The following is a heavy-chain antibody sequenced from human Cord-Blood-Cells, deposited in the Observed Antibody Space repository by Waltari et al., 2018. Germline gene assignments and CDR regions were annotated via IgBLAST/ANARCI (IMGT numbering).Heavy chain of an antibody. Sequence: EVQLVESGGGLVQPGGSLRLSCAASGFTFSSSWMSWVRQAPGKGREWVANIKQDGSEKYLVDSVKGRFTISRDNAKNSLYLQMNSLRAEDTAVYYCARGADAFDIWGQGTMVTVSS. V-gene: IGHV3-7*01. CDR2: IKQDGSEK. CDR3: ARGADAFDI. J-gene: IGHJ3*02. CDR1: GFTFSSSW.